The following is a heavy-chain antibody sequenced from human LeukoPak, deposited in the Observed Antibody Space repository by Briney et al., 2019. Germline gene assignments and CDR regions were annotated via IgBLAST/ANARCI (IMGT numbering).Heavy chain of an antibody. D-gene: IGHD2-15*01. V-gene: IGHV1-69*06. CDR1: GGTFSSYA. Sequence: GASVKVSCKASGGTFSSYAISWVRQAPGQGLEWMGGIIPIFGTANYAQKFQGRVTITADKSTSTAYMELSSLRSEDTAVYYCARYYSGVVVAANNWFDPWGQGTLVTVSS. CDR2: IIPIFGTA. J-gene: IGHJ5*02. CDR3: ARYYSGVVVAANNWFDP.